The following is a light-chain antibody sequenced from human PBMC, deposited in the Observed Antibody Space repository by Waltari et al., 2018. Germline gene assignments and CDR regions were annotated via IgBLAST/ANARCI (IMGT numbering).Light chain of an antibody. Sequence: QSALTQPPSVSGSPGQSVTISCTGTSSDVGTYNRVSWYQQPPGTAPKLMINEVSNRPSGVPDRFAGSKSGNTASLTIAGLQADDEADYYCSSYTRSSTYVCGTGTKVTVL. V-gene: IGLV2-18*02. CDR2: EVS. J-gene: IGLJ1*01. CDR1: SSDVGTYNR. CDR3: SSYTRSSTYV.